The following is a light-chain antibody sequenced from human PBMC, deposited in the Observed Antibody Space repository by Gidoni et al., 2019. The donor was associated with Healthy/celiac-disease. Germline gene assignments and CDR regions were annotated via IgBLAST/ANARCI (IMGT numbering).Light chain of an antibody. Sequence: EIQMTQSPSSLSASVGDRVTLTCRASQSISSYLNWYQQKPGKATKLLIYASSTLQSGVPSRFSGSGSETDFTLTISSLQPEDFATYYCQQSYRTPLTFGPGTKVDIK. V-gene: IGKV1-39*01. CDR2: ASS. J-gene: IGKJ3*01. CDR3: QQSYRTPLT. CDR1: QSISSY.